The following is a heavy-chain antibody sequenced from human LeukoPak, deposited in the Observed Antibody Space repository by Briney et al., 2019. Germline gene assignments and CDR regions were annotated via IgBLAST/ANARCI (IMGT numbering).Heavy chain of an antibody. D-gene: IGHD7-27*01. J-gene: IGHJ3*02. Sequence: GASVTVSCKASGYTFTTYGISWVRQAPGQGLEWMGWVSAYNGNTNYAQKLQGRVTMTTDTSANTAYMELGSLRSDDTAVYYCARGLLTARARHAFDIWGQGTMVTVSS. CDR1: GYTFTTYG. V-gene: IGHV1-18*01. CDR2: VSAYNGNT. CDR3: ARGLLTARARHAFDI.